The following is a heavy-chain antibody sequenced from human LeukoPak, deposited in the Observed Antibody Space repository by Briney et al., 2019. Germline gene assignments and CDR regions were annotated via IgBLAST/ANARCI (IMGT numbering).Heavy chain of an antibody. Sequence: SQTLSLTCTVSGGSISSGDYYWSWIRQPPGKGLEWTGYIYYSGSTYYNPSLKSRVTISVDTSKNQFSLKLSSVTAADTAVYYCARDGQYPYYFDYWGQGTLVTVSS. D-gene: IGHD2-2*02. CDR3: ARDGQYPYYFDY. CDR2: IYYSGST. V-gene: IGHV4-30-4*01. CDR1: GGSISSGDYY. J-gene: IGHJ4*02.